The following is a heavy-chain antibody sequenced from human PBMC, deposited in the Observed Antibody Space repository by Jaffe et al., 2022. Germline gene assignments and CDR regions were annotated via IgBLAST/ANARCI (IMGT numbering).Heavy chain of an antibody. CDR1: GFSLSTSGMC. V-gene: IGHV2-70*20. J-gene: IGHJ4*02. CDR2: IDWDDDK. Sequence: QVTLRESGPALVKPTQTLTLTCTFSGFSLSTSGMCVSWVRQPPGKALEWLALIDWDDDKYYSTSLKTRLTISKDTSKNQVVLTMTNMDPVDTATYYCARIRSDSSGWYYFDYWGQGTLVTVSS. D-gene: IGHD6-19*01. CDR3: ARIRSDSSGWYYFDY.